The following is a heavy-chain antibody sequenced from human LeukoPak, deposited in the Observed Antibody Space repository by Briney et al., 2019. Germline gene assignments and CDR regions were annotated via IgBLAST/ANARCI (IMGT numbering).Heavy chain of an antibody. CDR1: GYTFTSYG. J-gene: IGHJ6*02. Sequence: ASVKVSCKASGYTFTSYGISWVRQAPGQGLEWMGWISAYNGNTNYAQKLQGRVTMTTDTSTSTAYMELRSLRSDDTAVYYCARVDTAPHYYCYYGMDVWGQGTTVTVSS. D-gene: IGHD5-18*01. CDR3: ARVDTAPHYYCYYGMDV. V-gene: IGHV1-18*01. CDR2: ISAYNGNT.